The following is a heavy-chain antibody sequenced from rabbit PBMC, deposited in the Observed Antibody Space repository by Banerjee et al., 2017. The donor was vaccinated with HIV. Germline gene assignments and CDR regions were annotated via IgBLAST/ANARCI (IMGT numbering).Heavy chain of an antibody. CDR1: GFTISSSYY. CDR2: IYAGSGST. J-gene: IGHJ4*01. CDR3: ARSTSGYDIGDYFAL. D-gene: IGHD1-1*01. V-gene: IGHV1S40*01. Sequence: QSLEESGGDLVKPGASLTLTCTASGFTISSSYYMCWVRQAPGKGLEWIGCIYAGSGSTWYASWAKGRFTISKTSSTTVTLQMTSLTAADTATYFCARSTSGYDIGDYFALWGPGTLSPS.